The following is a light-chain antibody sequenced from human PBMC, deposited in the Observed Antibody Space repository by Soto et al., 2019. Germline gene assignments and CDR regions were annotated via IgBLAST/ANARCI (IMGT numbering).Light chain of an antibody. CDR3: SSYTSTSAYV. CDR1: SSDVGGYYY. Sequence: QSALTQPASVSGSPGQSSTISCTGSSSDVGGYYYVSWYQRQPGKAPKLLIYEVTNRPSGISNRFSGSKSGDTASLTISGLQAEYEADDNCSSYTSTSAYVFGAGTKLTVL. J-gene: IGLJ1*01. V-gene: IGLV2-14*01. CDR2: EVT.